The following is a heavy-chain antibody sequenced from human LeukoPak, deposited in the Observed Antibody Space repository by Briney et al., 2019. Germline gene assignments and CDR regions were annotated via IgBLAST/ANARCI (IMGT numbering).Heavy chain of an antibody. Sequence: GGSLRLSCVASGFTFGSYSMNWVRQAPGKGLEWVSYISSGSSIMYYADAVKGRFTMSRDNSKKTLYLQLNSLRAEDTAVYYCARDVSMDIGGSDCWGPGTLVTVSS. CDR3: ARDVSMDIGGSDC. D-gene: IGHD2-2*03. CDR1: GFTFGSYS. J-gene: IGHJ4*02. CDR2: ISSGSSIM. V-gene: IGHV3-48*01.